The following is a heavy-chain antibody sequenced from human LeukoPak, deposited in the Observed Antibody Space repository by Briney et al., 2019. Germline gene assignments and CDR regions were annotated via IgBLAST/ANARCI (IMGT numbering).Heavy chain of an antibody. D-gene: IGHD3-22*01. J-gene: IGHJ5*02. Sequence: SETLSLTCTVSGDSISSGYYWGRIRQPPGRGLEWIGSIHHSGSSYYNPSLKSRVTISVDTSKNQFSLKLSSVTAADTAVHYCARYYDGSGSPRFDPWGQGTLVTVSS. CDR1: GDSISSGYY. CDR3: ARYYDGSGSPRFDP. CDR2: IHHSGSS. V-gene: IGHV4-38-2*02.